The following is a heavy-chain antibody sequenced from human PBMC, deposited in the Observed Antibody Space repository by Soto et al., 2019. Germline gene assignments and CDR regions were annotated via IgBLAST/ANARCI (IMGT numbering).Heavy chain of an antibody. J-gene: IGHJ5*02. V-gene: IGHV4-59*01. Sequence: QVQLQESGPGLVKPSETLSLTCTVSGGSISSYYWSWIRQPPGKGLEWIGYIYYSGSTNYNPSLKSRVTISVDTSKNQFSLKLSSVTAADTAVYYCARVLLYCTNGVCPNWFDPWGQGTLVTVSS. CDR3: ARVLLYCTNGVCPNWFDP. D-gene: IGHD2-8*01. CDR1: GGSISSYY. CDR2: IYYSGST.